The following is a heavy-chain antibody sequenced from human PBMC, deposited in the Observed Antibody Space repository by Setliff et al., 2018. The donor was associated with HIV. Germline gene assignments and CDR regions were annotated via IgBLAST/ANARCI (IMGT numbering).Heavy chain of an antibody. J-gene: IGHJ5*02. D-gene: IGHD2-2*01. V-gene: IGHV1-18*01. CDR2: ISAYNVNT. Sequence: GASVKVSCKASGYSFTSYGVSWVRRAPGQGLEWMGWISAYNVNTNYAQKLQGRVTMTTDTSTSTAYMELRSLRSDDTAVYYCARGTTPLGWFDPWGQGTLVTVS. CDR1: GYSFTSYG. CDR3: ARGTTPLGWFDP.